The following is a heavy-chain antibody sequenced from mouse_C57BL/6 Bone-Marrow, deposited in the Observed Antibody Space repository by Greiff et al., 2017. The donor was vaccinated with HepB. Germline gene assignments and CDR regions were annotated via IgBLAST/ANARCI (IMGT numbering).Heavy chain of an antibody. CDR1: GFNIKDYY. CDR2: IDPEDGET. Sequence: EVQVVESGAELVKPGASVKLSCTASGFNIKDYYMHWVKQRTEQGLEWIGRIDPEDGETKYAPKFQGKATITADTSSNTAYLQLSSLTSEDTAVYYCARGVTTPYYYAMDYWGQGTSVTVSS. V-gene: IGHV14-2*01. D-gene: IGHD2-5*01. J-gene: IGHJ4*01. CDR3: ARGVTTPYYYAMDY.